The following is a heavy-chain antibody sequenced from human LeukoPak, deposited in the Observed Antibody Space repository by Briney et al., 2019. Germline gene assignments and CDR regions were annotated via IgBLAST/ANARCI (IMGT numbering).Heavy chain of an antibody. CDR3: ARVGAWQLLGSIDY. V-gene: IGHV1-2*02. Sequence: ASVKVSCKASGYTFTGYYMHWVRQAPGQGLEWMGWINPNSGGTNYAQKFQGRVTMTRDTSISTAYMEVSRLRSDDTAVYYCARVGAWQLLGSIDYWGQGTLVTVSS. CDR1: GYTFTGYY. CDR2: INPNSGGT. D-gene: IGHD1-26*01. J-gene: IGHJ4*02.